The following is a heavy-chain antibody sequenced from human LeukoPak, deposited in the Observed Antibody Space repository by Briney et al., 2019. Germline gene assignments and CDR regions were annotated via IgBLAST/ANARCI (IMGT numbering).Heavy chain of an antibody. V-gene: IGHV3-33*01. J-gene: IGHJ4*02. CDR3: ARRQGCSSTSCPPDY. CDR1: GFTFSNYD. Sequence: PGRSLRLSCAASGFTFSNYDMHWVRQAPGKGLEWVAVIWYDGGIKYCGDSVKGRFTISRDISKNTLYLQMNSLKASDTAMYYCARRQGCSSTSCPPDYWGQGTLVTVSP. CDR2: IWYDGGIK. D-gene: IGHD2-2*01.